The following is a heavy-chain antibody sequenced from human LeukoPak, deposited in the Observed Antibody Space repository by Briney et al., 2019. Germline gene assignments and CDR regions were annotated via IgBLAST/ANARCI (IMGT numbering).Heavy chain of an antibody. CDR2: IYSGGST. D-gene: IGHD5-18*01. CDR3: ARESSYGYVDY. V-gene: IGHV3-66*02. Sequence: GGSLRLSCAASGFAFSSNYMSWVRQAPGKGLEWVSVIYSGGSTYYADSVKGRFTISRVNSKNTLYLQMNSLRAEDTAVYYCARESSYGYVDYWGQGTLVTVSS. CDR1: GFAFSSNY. J-gene: IGHJ4*02.